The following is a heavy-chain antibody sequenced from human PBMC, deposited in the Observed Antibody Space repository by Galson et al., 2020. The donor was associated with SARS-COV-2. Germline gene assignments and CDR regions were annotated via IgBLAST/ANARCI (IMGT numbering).Heavy chain of an antibody. Sequence: GGSLRLSCAASGFSFSDYWMHWVRQAPGKGLVWVSRINSYGNSTNYADSVRGRFTVSRDNAKNMLYLQMNSLRAEDTAVYYCARHSSGDYGGQGTLVTVAS. CDR1: GFSFSDYW. CDR3: ARHSSGDY. D-gene: IGHD3-22*01. J-gene: IGHJ4*02. V-gene: IGHV3-74*01. CDR2: INSYGNST.